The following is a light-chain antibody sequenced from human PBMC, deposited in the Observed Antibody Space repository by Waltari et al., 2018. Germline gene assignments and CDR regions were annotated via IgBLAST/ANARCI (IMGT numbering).Light chain of an antibody. CDR1: NVGSKS. CDR3: QVWDPTSDHVV. V-gene: IGLV3-21*03. Sequence: SYVLTQPPSASVAPGKTARITCGGNNVGSKSVHWYQQKPGQPPLRGVYDDSARPSGIPDRCCTCKSGNAATLTISRVDNGDDADYYCQVWDPTSDHVVFGGGTKLTVL. CDR2: DDS. J-gene: IGLJ2*01.